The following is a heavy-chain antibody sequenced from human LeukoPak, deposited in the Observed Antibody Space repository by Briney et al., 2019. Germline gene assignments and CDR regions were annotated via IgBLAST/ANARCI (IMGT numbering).Heavy chain of an antibody. CDR3: ARSDYYGTPPGY. CDR1: GGSISSYY. Sequence: PSETLSLTCTVSGGSISSYYWSWIRQPPGKGLEWIGYIYYSGGTNYNPSLKSRVTISVDTSKNQFSLKLSSVTAADTAVYYCARSDYYGTPPGYWGQGTLVTVSS. V-gene: IGHV4-59*01. D-gene: IGHD3-10*01. CDR2: IYYSGGT. J-gene: IGHJ4*02.